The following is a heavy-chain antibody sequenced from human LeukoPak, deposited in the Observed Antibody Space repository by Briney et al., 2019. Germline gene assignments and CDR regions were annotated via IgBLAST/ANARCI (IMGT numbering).Heavy chain of an antibody. CDR2: ISSSSSYI. Sequence: GSLRLSCAASGFTFSSYSMNWVRQAPGKGLEWVSSISSSSSYIYYADSVKGRFTISRDNAKNSLYLQMNSLRAEDTAVYYCSSYYDSSGYSLRGYWGQGTLVTVSS. CDR3: SSYYDSSGYSLRGY. J-gene: IGHJ4*02. CDR1: GFTFSSYS. D-gene: IGHD3-22*01. V-gene: IGHV3-21*01.